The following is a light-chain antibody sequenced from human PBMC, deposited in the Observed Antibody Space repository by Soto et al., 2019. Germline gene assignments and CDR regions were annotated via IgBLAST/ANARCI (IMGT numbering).Light chain of an antibody. CDR1: QSVLYSSDNMNY. CDR3: QQYYSLPST. V-gene: IGKV4-1*01. J-gene: IGKJ2*01. CDR2: WAS. Sequence: DIVMTQSPDSLAVSLGERATINCKSSQSVLYSSDNMNYLAWYQQKPGQTPKLLIYWASTRESGVPDRFSGSGSGTDFTLTISSLQAEDVAVYYCQQYYSLPSTFGQGTKLEIK.